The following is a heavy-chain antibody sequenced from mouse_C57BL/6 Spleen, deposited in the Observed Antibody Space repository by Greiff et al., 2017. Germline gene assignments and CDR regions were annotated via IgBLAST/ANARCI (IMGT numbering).Heavy chain of an antibody. J-gene: IGHJ3*01. CDR2: ISDGGSYT. CDR1: GFTFSSYA. D-gene: IGHD3-2*02. CDR3: AREDSSGYLFAY. Sequence: VMLVESGGGLVKPGGSLKLSCAASGFTFSSYAMSWVRQTPEKRLEWVATISDGGSYTYYPDNVKGRFTISRDNAKNNLYLQMSHLKSEDTAMYYCAREDSSGYLFAYWGQGTLVTVSA. V-gene: IGHV5-4*01.